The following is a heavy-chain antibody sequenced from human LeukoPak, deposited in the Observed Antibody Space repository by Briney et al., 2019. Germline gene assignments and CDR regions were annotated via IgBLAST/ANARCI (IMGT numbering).Heavy chain of an antibody. D-gene: IGHD3-22*01. CDR1: GFSLSTSGVG. J-gene: IGHJ4*02. Sequence: SGPTLVKPTQTLTLTCTFSGFSLSTSGVGVGWIRQPPGKALEWLALIYWGDDKRYSPSLKSRLTITKGTSKNQVVLTMTNMDPVDTATYYCAHLSRRKYYYGNSDYYRLFDYWGQGTLVTVSS. CDR2: IYWGDDK. CDR3: AHLSRRKYYYGNSDYYRLFDY. V-gene: IGHV2-5*02.